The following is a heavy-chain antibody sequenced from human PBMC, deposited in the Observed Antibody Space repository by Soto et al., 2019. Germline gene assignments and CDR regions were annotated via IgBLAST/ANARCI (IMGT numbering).Heavy chain of an antibody. D-gene: IGHD2-21*01. CDR3: ARENCGGDSCYSDY. J-gene: IGHJ4*02. V-gene: IGHV3-33*01. Sequence: GGSLRLSCAASGFTFSFYGMHWVRQAPGKGLEWVAVIWYDGSNQYYADSVKGRFTISRDNSENTLYLQMNTLRAEDTAVYYCARENCGGDSCYSDYWGQGTLVTVST. CDR1: GFTFSFYG. CDR2: IWYDGSNQ.